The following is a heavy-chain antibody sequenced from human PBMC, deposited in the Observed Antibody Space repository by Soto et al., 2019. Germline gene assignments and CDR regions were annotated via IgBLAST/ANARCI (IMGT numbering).Heavy chain of an antibody. J-gene: IGHJ4*02. CDR1: GGSFSGYY. CDR3: AGGGLWAASTLFDY. Sequence: QVQLQQWGAGLLKPSETLSLTCAVYGGSFSGYYWSWIRQPPGKGLEWIGEINHSGSTNYNPSLKSRVTISVDTSKNQFSLKLSSVTAADTAVYYCAGGGLWAASTLFDYWGQGTLVTVSS. V-gene: IGHV4-34*01. D-gene: IGHD3-16*01. CDR2: INHSGST.